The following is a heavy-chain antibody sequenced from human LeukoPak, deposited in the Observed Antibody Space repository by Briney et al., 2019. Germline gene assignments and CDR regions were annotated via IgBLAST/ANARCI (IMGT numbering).Heavy chain of an antibody. Sequence: ASGKVSCKASGYTFTSYYMHWVRQAPGQGLEWMGIINPSGGSTSYAQKFQGRVTMTRDTSTSTVYMELSSLRSEDTAVYYCARDSGEDYFDYWGQGTLVTVSS. CDR2: INPSGGST. CDR1: GYTFTSYY. V-gene: IGHV1-46*01. J-gene: IGHJ4*02. CDR3: ARDSGEDYFDY.